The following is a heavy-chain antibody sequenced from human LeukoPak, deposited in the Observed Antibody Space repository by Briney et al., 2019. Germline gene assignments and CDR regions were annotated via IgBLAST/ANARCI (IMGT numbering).Heavy chain of an antibody. CDR2: IYHSGST. J-gene: IGHJ4*02. CDR3: ASAVRGPSYFDY. CDR1: GGSISSGGYS. D-gene: IGHD3-10*01. Sequence: SQTLSLTCAVSGGSISSGGYSWSWIRQPPGKGLEWIGYIYHSGSTYYNPSLKSRVTISVDRSKNQFSLKLSSVTAADTAVYYCASAVRGPSYFDYWGQGTLVTVSS. V-gene: IGHV4-30-2*01.